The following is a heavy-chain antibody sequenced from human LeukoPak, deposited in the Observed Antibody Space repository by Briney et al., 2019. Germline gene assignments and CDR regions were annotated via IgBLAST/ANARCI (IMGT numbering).Heavy chain of an antibody. D-gene: IGHD1-14*01. CDR2: LYYSGYT. CDR3: AKDEVDRHRDLAYYFDY. V-gene: IGHV4-39*02. Sequence: SETLSLTCTVSGGSISSNSFYWGWIRQPPGKGLEWIGSLYYSGYTYYNPSLKSRVTISVDTSKNQFSLKLSSVTAADTAVYYCAKDEVDRHRDLAYYFDYWGQGTLVTVSS. CDR1: GGSISSNSFY. J-gene: IGHJ4*02.